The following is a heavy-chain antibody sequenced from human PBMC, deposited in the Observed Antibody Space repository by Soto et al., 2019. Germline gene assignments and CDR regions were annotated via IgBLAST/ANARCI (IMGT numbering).Heavy chain of an antibody. CDR2: IIPILGIA. CDR3: ARDYYGSGSYYNPVDY. J-gene: IGHJ4*02. Sequence: SVKVSCKASGGTFSSYTISWVRQAPGQGLEWMGRIIPILGIANYAQKFQGRVTITADKSTSTAYMELSSLRSEDTAVYYCARDYYGSGSYYNPVDYWGQGTLVTVSS. D-gene: IGHD3-10*01. V-gene: IGHV1-69*04. CDR1: GGTFSSYT.